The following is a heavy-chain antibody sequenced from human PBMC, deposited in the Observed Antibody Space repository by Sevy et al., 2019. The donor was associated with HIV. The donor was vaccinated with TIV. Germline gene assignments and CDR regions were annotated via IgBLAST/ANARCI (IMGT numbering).Heavy chain of an antibody. D-gene: IGHD1-26*01. V-gene: IGHV3-11*06. Sequence: GGSLRLSCTASGFSFSDYYMSWIRQAPGKGLEWISYISTSSGFTDYEDSVKGRFTISRDNAKNSLYLQMNSLRAEDTAVYYCAKRLVSWDGMDVWGQGTTVTVSS. CDR3: AKRLVSWDGMDV. CDR1: GFSFSDYY. J-gene: IGHJ6*02. CDR2: ISTSSGFT.